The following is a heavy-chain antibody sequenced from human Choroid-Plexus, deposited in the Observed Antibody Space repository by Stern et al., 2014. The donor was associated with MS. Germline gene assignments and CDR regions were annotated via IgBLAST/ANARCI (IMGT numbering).Heavy chain of an antibody. CDR3: AKDRQYLTYFFDH. Sequence: DQLVESGGGVVQPGRPLRLSCVASGFTFGSCAMHWVRQAPGTGLEWVGGVSHDGSYKYYADSVKGRFTISRDNSQNTLYMQMSSLRPEDTAVYYCAKDRQYLTYFFDHWGQGSLVTVSS. CDR2: VSHDGSYK. D-gene: IGHD2/OR15-2a*01. CDR1: GFTFGSCA. V-gene: IGHV3-30*18. J-gene: IGHJ5*02.